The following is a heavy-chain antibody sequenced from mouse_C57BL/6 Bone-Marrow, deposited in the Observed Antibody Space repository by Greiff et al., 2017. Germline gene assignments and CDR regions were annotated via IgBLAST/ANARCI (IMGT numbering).Heavy chain of an antibody. CDR1: GYTFTSYW. CDR3: ARKKENNAGWFDY. V-gene: IGHV1-55*01. CDR2: IYPGSGST. J-gene: IGHJ3*01. D-gene: IGHD1-3*01. Sequence: QVQLQQSGAELVKPGASVKMSCKASGYTFTSYWITWVKQRPGQGLEWIGDIYPGSGSTNYNEKFKSKATLTVDTSSSTAYMQLSSLTSEDSADYYCARKKENNAGWFDYWDRGTLVTVS.